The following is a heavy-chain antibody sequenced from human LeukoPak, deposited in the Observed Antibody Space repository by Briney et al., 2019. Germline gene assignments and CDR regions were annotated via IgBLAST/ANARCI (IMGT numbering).Heavy chain of an antibody. CDR2: IYYSGST. D-gene: IGHD2-15*01. Sequence: PSETLSLTRSVSGDSISLSFYYWGWIRQPPGKGLEWIGSIYYSGSTYYNPSLKSRVTISVDTSKNQFSLKLSSVTAADTAVYYCARHVIYKVVVAATRSDWFDPWGQGTLVTVSS. CDR1: GDSISLSFYY. CDR3: ARHVIYKVVVAATRSDWFDP. V-gene: IGHV4-39*01. J-gene: IGHJ5*02.